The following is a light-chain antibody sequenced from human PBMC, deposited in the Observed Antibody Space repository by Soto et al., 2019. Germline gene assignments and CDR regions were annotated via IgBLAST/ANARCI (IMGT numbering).Light chain of an antibody. CDR3: SSYAGSDNLV. CDR1: SSDVGGYNY. Sequence: QSALTQPPSASGSPGQSVTISCTGTSSDVGGYNYDSWYQQHPGKAPKFMIYEVSKRPSGVPDRFSGSKSGNTASLTVSGLQAEDEADYYCSSYAGSDNLVFGGGTQLTVL. CDR2: EVS. J-gene: IGLJ3*02. V-gene: IGLV2-8*01.